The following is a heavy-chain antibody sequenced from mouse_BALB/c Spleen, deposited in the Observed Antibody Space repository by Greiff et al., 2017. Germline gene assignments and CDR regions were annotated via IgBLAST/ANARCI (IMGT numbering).Heavy chain of an antibody. V-gene: IGHV3-8*02. CDR2: ISYSGST. Sequence: EVQLQESGPSLVKPSQTLSLTCSVTGDSITSGYWNWIRKFPGNKLEYMGYISYSGSTYYNPSLKSRISITRDTSRNQYYLQLNSVTTEDTDTYYCARRGGYDWYLDVWGAGTTVTVS. J-gene: IGHJ1*01. CDR1: GDSITSGY. D-gene: IGHD2-2*01. CDR3: ARRGGYDWYLDV.